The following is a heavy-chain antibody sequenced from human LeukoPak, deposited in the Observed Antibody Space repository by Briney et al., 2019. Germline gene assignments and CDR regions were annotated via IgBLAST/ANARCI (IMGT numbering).Heavy chain of an antibody. CDR1: GLTLSSYN. D-gene: IGHD2-2*01. J-gene: IGHJ4*02. V-gene: IGHV3-48*02. Sequence: GGSLRLSCAASGLTLSSYNINWVRQAPGKGLEWVSYISSSSSTIYYAGSVKGRFTISRDNAKNSLYLQMNSLRDEDTAVYYCARALPYQLLPNAGFDHWGQGTLVTVSS. CDR2: ISSSSSTI. CDR3: ARALPYQLLPNAGFDH.